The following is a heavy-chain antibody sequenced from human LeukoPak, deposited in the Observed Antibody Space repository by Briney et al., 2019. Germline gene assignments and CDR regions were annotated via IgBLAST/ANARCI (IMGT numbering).Heavy chain of an antibody. D-gene: IGHD5-18*01. CDR2: IYYSGST. J-gene: IGHJ4*02. CDR1: GGSISSGDYY. V-gene: IGHV4-30-4*01. CDR3: ARGYIRGYSYGLNKYFDY. Sequence: PSETLSLTCTVSGGSISSGDYYWSWIRQPPGKGLEWIGYIYYSGSTYYNPSLKSRVTISVDTSKNQFSLKLSSVTAADTAVYYCARGYIRGYSYGLNKYFDYWGQGTLVTVSS.